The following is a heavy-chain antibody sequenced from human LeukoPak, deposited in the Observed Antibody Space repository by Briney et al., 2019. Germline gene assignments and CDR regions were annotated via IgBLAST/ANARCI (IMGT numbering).Heavy chain of an antibody. V-gene: IGHV3-48*01. CDR1: GFTFSRYS. Sequence: PGGSLRLSCAASGFTFSRYSMIWVRQAPGKGLEWVSYISSSSRTIHYADPVKGRFTISRDKAKNSLYLQMNSLRAEDTAAYYCARRGYSSGWNRFDYWGQGTLVTVSS. CDR2: ISSSSRTI. CDR3: ARRGYSSGWNRFDY. J-gene: IGHJ4*02. D-gene: IGHD6-25*01.